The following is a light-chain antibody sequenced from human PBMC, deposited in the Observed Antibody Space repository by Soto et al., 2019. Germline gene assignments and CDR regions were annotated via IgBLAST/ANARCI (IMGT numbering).Light chain of an antibody. CDR3: QVWHSSGDQYV. CDR2: DDS. V-gene: IGLV3-21*02. Sequence: SYELTQPPSVSVAPGQTASVTCEGNTIGSKSVHWYQQKPGQAPILVVYDDSDRPSGIPERSSGSNAGNTATLTINRVEAGDEADYYCQVWHSSGDQYVSGHGTKVTVL. CDR1: TIGSKS. J-gene: IGLJ1*01.